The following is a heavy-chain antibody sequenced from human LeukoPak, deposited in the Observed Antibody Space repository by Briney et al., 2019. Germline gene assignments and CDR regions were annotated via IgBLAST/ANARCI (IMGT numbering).Heavy chain of an antibody. CDR3: ARGAVRPFDY. Sequence: GGSLRLSCAASGFSFSSYSMNWVRQAPGKGLEWVSYITSTSSTMYYADGVKGRFAISRDNVKNSLYLQMNSLRAEDTAVYYCARGAVRPFDYWGQGTLVTVSS. V-gene: IGHV3-48*01. CDR2: ITSTSSTM. D-gene: IGHD6-19*01. J-gene: IGHJ4*02. CDR1: GFSFSSYS.